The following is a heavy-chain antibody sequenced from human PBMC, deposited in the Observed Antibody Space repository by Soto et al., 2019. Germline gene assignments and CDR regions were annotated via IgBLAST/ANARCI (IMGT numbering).Heavy chain of an antibody. CDR1: GGSISSWY. D-gene: IGHD1-26*01. Sequence: SETLSLTCTVSGGSISSWYWSWIRQPPGKGLEWIGYTYYSGSTNCNPSLKSRVTISVDTSKNQFSLKLSSVTAADTAVYYCARRYGSAIDYWGQGTLVTVSS. CDR3: ARRYGSAIDY. CDR2: TYYSGST. J-gene: IGHJ4*02. V-gene: IGHV4-59*08.